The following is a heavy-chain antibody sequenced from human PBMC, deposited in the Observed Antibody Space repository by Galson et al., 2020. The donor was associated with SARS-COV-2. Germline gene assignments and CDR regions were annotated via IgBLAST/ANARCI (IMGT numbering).Heavy chain of an antibody. CDR1: GFTFSSYA. CDR2: ISYDGSNK. D-gene: IGHD3-9*01. J-gene: IGHJ4*02. Sequence: GGSLRLSCAASGFTFSSYAMHWVRQAPGKGLEWVAVISYDGSNKYYADSVKGRFTISRHNSKNTLYLQMNSLRAEDTAVYYCARATYDILTDQNYFDYWGQGTLVTVSS. CDR3: ARATYDILTDQNYFDY. V-gene: IGHV3-30*04.